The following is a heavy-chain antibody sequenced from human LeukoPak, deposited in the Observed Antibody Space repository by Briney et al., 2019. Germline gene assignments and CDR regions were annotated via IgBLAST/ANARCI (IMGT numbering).Heavy chain of an antibody. V-gene: IGHV4-59*12. D-gene: IGHD3-10*01. CDR1: GGSISSYD. CDR2: IYYSGST. CDR3: AKSLYGSGSYYNWFDP. Sequence: SETLSLTCTVSGGSISSYDWSWIRQPPGKGLEWIGYIYYSGSTNYNPSLKSRVTISVDTSKNQFSLKLSSVTAADTAVYYCAKSLYGSGSYYNWFDPWGQGTLVTVSS. J-gene: IGHJ5*02.